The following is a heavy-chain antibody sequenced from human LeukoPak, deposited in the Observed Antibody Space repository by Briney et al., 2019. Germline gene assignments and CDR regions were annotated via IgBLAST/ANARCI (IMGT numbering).Heavy chain of an antibody. V-gene: IGHV1-2*02. D-gene: IGHD3-22*01. J-gene: IGHJ4*02. Sequence: ASGKVSCKASGYTFTGYYTHWGRQAPVQGLEWMGWINPNSGGTNYAQKLQGRVTMTTDTSTSTAYMEMRSLRSDDTAVYYCARGASTYYDSSDSFDYWGQGTLVTVSS. CDR1: GYTFTGYY. CDR2: INPNSGGT. CDR3: ARGASTYYDSSDSFDY.